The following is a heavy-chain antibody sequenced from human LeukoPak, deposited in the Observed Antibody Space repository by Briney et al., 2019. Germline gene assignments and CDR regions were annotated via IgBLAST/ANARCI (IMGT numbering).Heavy chain of an antibody. V-gene: IGHV3-21*01. Sequence: GGSLRLSCVASGYTFSSCSINWVRHAPGKGLEWVSSISVRSNYIYYADSVRGRFSISRDDARDSLYLQMNSLRAEDTAVYFCVRLRRNSDTSGFYYYYDFWGQGTLVTVSS. D-gene: IGHD3-22*01. CDR1: GYTFSSCS. CDR2: ISVRSNYI. J-gene: IGHJ4*02. CDR3: VRLRRNSDTSGFYYYYDF.